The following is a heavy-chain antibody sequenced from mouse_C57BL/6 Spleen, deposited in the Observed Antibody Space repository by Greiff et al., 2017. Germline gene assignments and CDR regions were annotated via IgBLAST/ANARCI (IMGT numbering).Heavy chain of an antibody. CDR2: IDPSDSYT. CDR1: GYTFTSYW. Sequence: QVQLQQSGAELVMPGASVKLSCKASGYTFTSYWMHWVKQRPGQGLEWIGEIDPSDSYTNYNQKFKGKSTLTVDKSSSTAYMQLSSLTSEDSAVYYCALTGTYFDVWGTGTTVTVSS. D-gene: IGHD4-1*01. V-gene: IGHV1-69*01. J-gene: IGHJ1*03. CDR3: ALTGTYFDV.